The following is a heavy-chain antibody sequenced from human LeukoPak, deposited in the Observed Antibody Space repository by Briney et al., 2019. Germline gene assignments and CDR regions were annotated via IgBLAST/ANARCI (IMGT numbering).Heavy chain of an antibody. D-gene: IGHD3-3*01. CDR2: IYTSGST. Sequence: SETLSLTCIVSGGSISSYYWSWIRQPPGKGLEWIGYIYTSGSTNYNPSLKSRVTISVDTSKTQFSLKLSSVTAADTAVYYCASSPLYYDFWSGYSYYYMDVWGKGTTVTVSS. J-gene: IGHJ6*03. CDR1: GGSISSYY. CDR3: ASSPLYYDFWSGYSYYYMDV. V-gene: IGHV4-4*09.